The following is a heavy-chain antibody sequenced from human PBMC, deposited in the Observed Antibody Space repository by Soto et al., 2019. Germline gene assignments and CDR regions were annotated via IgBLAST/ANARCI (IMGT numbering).Heavy chain of an antibody. D-gene: IGHD6-19*01. Sequence: QVKLVQSGAEVKKPGASVKVSCKASGYTFTNYAMHWVRQAPGQRLEWMGWINGGNGITKFSQSFQDRVTITRDTSASTAYMGLSSLTSEDTAVYYCARGRGTGWYDYWGQGTLVTVSS. CDR3: ARGRGTGWYDY. J-gene: IGHJ4*02. CDR1: GYTFTNYA. CDR2: INGGNGIT. V-gene: IGHV1-3*01.